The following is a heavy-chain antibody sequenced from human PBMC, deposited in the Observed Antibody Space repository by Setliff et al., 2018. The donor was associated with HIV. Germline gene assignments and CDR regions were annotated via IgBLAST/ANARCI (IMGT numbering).Heavy chain of an antibody. J-gene: IGHJ2*01. CDR2: IYYNGST. CDR1: GASISSGGYY. Sequence: PSETLSLTCTVSGASISSGGYYWSWIRQHPGKGLEWIAYIYYNGSTYYNPSLKSRVTISVDTSKNHFSLKLSSVTAADTAVYYCARAALTSVTTGFLDWYFDLWGRGTLVTVSS. D-gene: IGHD4-17*01. CDR3: ARAALTSVTTGFLDWYFDL. V-gene: IGHV4-31*03.